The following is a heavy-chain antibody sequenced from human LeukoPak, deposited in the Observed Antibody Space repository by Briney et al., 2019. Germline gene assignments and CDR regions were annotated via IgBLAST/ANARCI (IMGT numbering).Heavy chain of an antibody. Sequence: PSETLSLTCAVYGGSFSGYYWSWIRQPPGKGLEWIGSIYYSGSTYYNPSLKSRVTISVDKSKNQFSLKLSSVTAADTAVYYCARLYESSWLEYWGQGTLVTVSS. CDR3: ARLYESSWLEY. D-gene: IGHD3-22*01. V-gene: IGHV4-34*01. CDR1: GGSFSGYY. CDR2: IYYSGST. J-gene: IGHJ4*02.